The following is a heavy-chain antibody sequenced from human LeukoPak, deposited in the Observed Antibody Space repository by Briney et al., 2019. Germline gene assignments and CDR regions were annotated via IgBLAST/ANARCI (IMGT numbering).Heavy chain of an antibody. D-gene: IGHD3-22*01. J-gene: IGHJ3*02. CDR2: IYTSGST. CDR1: DGSISSYY. CDR3: AREVDTMIVGFDI. Sequence: KPSETLSLTCTVSDGSISSYYWSWIRQPAGKGPEWIGRIYTSGSTNYNPSLKSRVTMSVDTSKNQFSLKLSSVTAADTAVYYCAREVDTMIVGFDIWGQGTMVTVSS. V-gene: IGHV4-4*07.